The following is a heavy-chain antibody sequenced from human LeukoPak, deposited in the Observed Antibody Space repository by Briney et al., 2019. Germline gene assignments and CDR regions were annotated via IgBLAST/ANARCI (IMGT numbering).Heavy chain of an antibody. D-gene: IGHD6-19*01. V-gene: IGHV1-69*13. CDR2: IIPIFGTA. J-gene: IGHJ4*02. CDR3: AAVAGPTDFGGFDY. Sequence: ASVKVSCKASGGTFSSYTISWVRQAPGQGLEWMGGIIPIFGTANYAQKFQGRVTITADESTSTAYMELSSLRSEDTAVYYCAAVAGPTDFGGFDYWGQGTLVTVSS. CDR1: GGTFSSYT.